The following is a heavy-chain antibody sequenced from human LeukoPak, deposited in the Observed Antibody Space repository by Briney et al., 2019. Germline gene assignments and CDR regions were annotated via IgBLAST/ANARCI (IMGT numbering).Heavy chain of an antibody. CDR2: IVVGSGNT. CDR1: GFTFTSSA. Sequence: SVKVSCKASGFTFTSSAVQWVRQARGQRLEWIGWIVVGSGNTNYAQKFQERVTITRDMSTSTAYMELSSLRSEDTAVYYCAASIVGAILPFDFWGQGTLVTVSS. CDR3: AASIVGAILPFDF. J-gene: IGHJ4*02. D-gene: IGHD1-26*01. V-gene: IGHV1-58*01.